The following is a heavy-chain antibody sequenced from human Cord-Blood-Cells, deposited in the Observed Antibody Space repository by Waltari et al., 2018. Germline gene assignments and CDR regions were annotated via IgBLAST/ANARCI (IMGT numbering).Heavy chain of an antibody. CDR2: ISVDGSNK. CDR3: ARGDCSSTSCSTDYYYGMDV. CDR1: GFPFCCYP. D-gene: IGHD2-2*01. Sequence: QVQPVESGAGVVQPGRSLRLSCAAPGFPFCCYPMHWVRPAPGKGLEWVAVISVDGSNKYYADSVKGRFTISRDNSKNTLYLQMNSLIAEDTAVYYCARGDCSSTSCSTDYYYGMDVWGQGTTVTVSS. V-gene: IGHV3-30-3*01. J-gene: IGHJ6*02.